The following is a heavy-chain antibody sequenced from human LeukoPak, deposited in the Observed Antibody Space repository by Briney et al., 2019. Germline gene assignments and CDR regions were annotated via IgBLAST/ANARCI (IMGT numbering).Heavy chain of an antibody. Sequence: TGGSLRLSCAASGFTFSSHWMTWVRQAPGKGLEWVANIKQDGSEKYYVDSVKGRFTISRDNAKNSLYLQMNSLRVEDTAVYYCVRDSTAAAWTGDYWGQGTLVTVSS. CDR2: IKQDGSEK. V-gene: IGHV3-7*01. D-gene: IGHD6-13*01. J-gene: IGHJ4*02. CDR3: VRDSTAAAWTGDY. CDR1: GFTFSSHW.